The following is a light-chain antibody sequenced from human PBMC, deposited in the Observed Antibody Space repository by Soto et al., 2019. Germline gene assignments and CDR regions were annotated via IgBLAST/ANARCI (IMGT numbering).Light chain of an antibody. V-gene: IGKV1-12*01. CDR1: QGVNIW. J-gene: IGKJ4*01. CDR2: AAS. CDR3: QQANAFPLT. Sequence: DVQMTQSPSSVSASVGDRVTITCRASQGVNIWLAWYQQKPGKAPNLLIYAASYLQSGVPSRFSGSGSGTDFTLTISSLQPEDSATYYCQQANAFPLTFGGGTKVDI.